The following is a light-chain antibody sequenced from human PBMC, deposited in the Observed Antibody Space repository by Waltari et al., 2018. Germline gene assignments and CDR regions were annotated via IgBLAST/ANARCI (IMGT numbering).Light chain of an antibody. Sequence: DIQMTQSPSSLSASVADRVTITCRASQRISNYLNWYQQKPGKAPRLLIYAASSLQSGVPSRFSGSGSGTDFTLTITSLQPEDFATYYCQQSYPTPPWTFGQGTKVDMK. V-gene: IGKV1-39*01. J-gene: IGKJ1*01. CDR1: QRISNY. CDR2: AAS. CDR3: QQSYPTPPWT.